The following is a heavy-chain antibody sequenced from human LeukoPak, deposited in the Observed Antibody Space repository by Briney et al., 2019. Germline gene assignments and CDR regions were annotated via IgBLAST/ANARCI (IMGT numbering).Heavy chain of an antibody. Sequence: PGGSLRLSCVASGFTLRSYVMNWVRQTPGKGLEWVSSISGSGDSTFYADSVKGRFSISRDNSKNTLYLQMNSLRAEDTAVYYCARDDYGDQYFDYWGQGTLVTVSS. D-gene: IGHD4-17*01. CDR2: ISGSGDST. CDR1: GFTLRSYV. J-gene: IGHJ4*02. CDR3: ARDDYGDQYFDY. V-gene: IGHV3-23*01.